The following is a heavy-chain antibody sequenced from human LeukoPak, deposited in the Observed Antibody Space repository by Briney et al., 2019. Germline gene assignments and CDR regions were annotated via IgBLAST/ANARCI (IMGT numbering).Heavy chain of an antibody. CDR3: ARHLLYDSSGYYYLDAFGI. D-gene: IGHD3-22*01. CDR2: INRSGST. V-gene: IGHV4-34*01. Sequence: PSETLSLTCAVYGGSFSGYYWSWIRQPPGKGLEWIGEINRSGSTNYNPSLKSRVTISVDTSKNQFSLKLSSVTAADTAVYYCARHLLYDSSGYYYLDAFGIWGQGTMVTVSS. J-gene: IGHJ3*02. CDR1: GGSFSGYY.